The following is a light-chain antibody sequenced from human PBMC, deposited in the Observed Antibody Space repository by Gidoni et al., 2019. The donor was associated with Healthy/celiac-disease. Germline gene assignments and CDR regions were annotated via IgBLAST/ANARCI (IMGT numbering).Light chain of an antibody. V-gene: IGKV4-1*01. CDR1: QRVLYSSNNKNY. Sequence: DLVMTQSPDSLAVYLGERATINCKSSQRVLYSSNNKNYLAWYQQKPGHPPKLLIYCASTRESVVPDRFSGSGSATDFTLTISSLQAEDVAVYYCQQYYSTPPTFGPGTKVDIK. J-gene: IGKJ3*01. CDR3: QQYYSTPPT. CDR2: CAS.